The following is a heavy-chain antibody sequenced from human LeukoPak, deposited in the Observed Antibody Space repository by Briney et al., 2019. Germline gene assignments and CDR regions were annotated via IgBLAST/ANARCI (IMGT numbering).Heavy chain of an antibody. J-gene: IGHJ4*02. CDR3: ATDRGWRTSGYYLYYFEY. CDR2: IKHDGSEK. V-gene: IGHV3-7*01. Sequence: GGSLRLSCAASGFIFTNYFMSWVRQAPGKGLERVASIKHDGSEKYYVDSVRGRFTISRDNTMNSLYLQMSSLRAEDTAVYYCATDRGWRTSGYYLYYFEYWGQGTLVTFSS. D-gene: IGHD3-3*01. CDR1: GFIFTNYF.